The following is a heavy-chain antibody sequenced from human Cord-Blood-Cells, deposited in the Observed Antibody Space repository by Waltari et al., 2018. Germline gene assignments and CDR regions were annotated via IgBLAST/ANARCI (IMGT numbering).Heavy chain of an antibody. V-gene: IGHV1-8*01. CDR2: MNPNRGNT. CDR3: ALGYSSSGMNYYYYYGMDV. Sequence: QVQLVQSGAEVKKPGASMKVSCKASGYTFTSYDINWVRQATGQGLEWMGWMNPNRGNTGYAQKFQGRVTMTRNTSISTAYMELSSLRSEDTAVYYCALGYSSSGMNYYYYYGMDVWGQGTTVTVSS. CDR1: GYTFTSYD. D-gene: IGHD6-13*01. J-gene: IGHJ6*02.